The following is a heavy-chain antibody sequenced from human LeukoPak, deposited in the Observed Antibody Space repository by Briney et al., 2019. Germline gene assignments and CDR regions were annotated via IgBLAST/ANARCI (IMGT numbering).Heavy chain of an antibody. J-gene: IGHJ2*01. CDR2: ISWNSGSI. CDR3: AKDTSIADRYWYFDL. D-gene: IGHD6-13*01. CDR1: GFTFDDYA. V-gene: IGHV3-9*01. Sequence: GGSLRLSCAASGFTFDDYAMPWVRQAPGKGLERVSGISWNSGSIGYADSVRGRFTISRANAKDSLYLQMNSLRAEDTALYYCAKDTSIADRYWYFDLWGRGTLVTVSS.